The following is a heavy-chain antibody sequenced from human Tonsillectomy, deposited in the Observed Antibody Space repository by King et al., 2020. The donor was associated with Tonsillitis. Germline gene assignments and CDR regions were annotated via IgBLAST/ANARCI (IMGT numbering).Heavy chain of an antibody. CDR3: ARGILAGDSSFLGCASYYYSYGMDV. J-gene: IGHJ6*02. V-gene: IGHV1-2*04. D-gene: IGHD6-6*01. CDR1: GYTFTGYY. Sequence: QLVQSGAEVKKPGASVKVSCKASGYTFTGYYMHWVRQAPGQGLEWMGWINPNSGGTNYAQKFQGWVTMTRDTSISTADMELSRLRSDDTAVYYCARGILAGDSSFLGCASYYYSYGMDVWGQGTTVTVSS. CDR2: INPNSGGT.